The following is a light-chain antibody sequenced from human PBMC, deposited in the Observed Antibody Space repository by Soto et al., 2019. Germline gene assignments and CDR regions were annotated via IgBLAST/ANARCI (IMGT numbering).Light chain of an antibody. V-gene: IGKV3-20*01. CDR1: QSVSSSF. J-gene: IGKJ4*01. CDR2: GAS. Sequence: EIVLTQSPGTLSLSPGERATLSCRASQSVSSSFLAWYQQKPGQAPRLLIYGASSRHTGIPDRFSGSGSGTDFTLTISRLEPEDVAVYYGQQYGCSPLTFGGGTKVEIE. CDR3: QQYGCSPLT.